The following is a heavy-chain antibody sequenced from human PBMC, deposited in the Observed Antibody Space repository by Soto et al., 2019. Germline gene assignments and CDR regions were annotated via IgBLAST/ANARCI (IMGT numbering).Heavy chain of an antibody. CDR2: VYYSGST. J-gene: IGHJ3*02. D-gene: IGHD3-16*02. CDR3: VCAYHAYVGGSYRGVAFDI. V-gene: IGHV4-39*01. CDR1: GGSIASGGYY. Sequence: SETLSLTCTVSGGSIASGGYYWGWIRQSPEKGLEWIGCVYYSGSTYYNPSLQSRLTMSIDTSKNQFSLKLSSVTAAAAAVYFCVCAYHAYVGGSYRGVAFDIWGQGSMVTVSS.